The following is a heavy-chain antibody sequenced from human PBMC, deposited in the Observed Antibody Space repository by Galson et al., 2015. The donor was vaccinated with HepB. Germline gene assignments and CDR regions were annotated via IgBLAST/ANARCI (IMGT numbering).Heavy chain of an antibody. CDR1: GFTVGASY. J-gene: IGHJ5*01. D-gene: IGHD4-23*01. Sequence: SLRLSCAASGFTVGASYMSWVRQAPGQGLEWVSVIYDGGSIYYADFAKGRFSISRDNSKHTLYLQMRGLRAEDTAVYYCASAGHYGGKGNWFDSWGQGTLVTVSS. CDR2: IYDGGSI. CDR3: ASAGHYGGKGNWFDS. V-gene: IGHV3-66*02.